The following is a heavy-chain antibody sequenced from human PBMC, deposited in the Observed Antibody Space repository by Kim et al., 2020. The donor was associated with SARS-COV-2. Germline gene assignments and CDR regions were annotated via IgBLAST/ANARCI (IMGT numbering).Heavy chain of an antibody. CDR3: ARASFGDCSSTSCYFLDY. Sequence: SETLSLTCAVSGGSISSSNWWSWVRQPPGKGLEWIGEIYHSGSTNYNPSLKSRVTISVDKSKNQFSLKLSSVTAADTAVYYCARASFGDCSSTSCYFLDYWGQGTLVTVSS. CDR1: GGSISSSNW. D-gene: IGHD2-2*01. V-gene: IGHV4-4*02. CDR2: IYHSGST. J-gene: IGHJ4*02.